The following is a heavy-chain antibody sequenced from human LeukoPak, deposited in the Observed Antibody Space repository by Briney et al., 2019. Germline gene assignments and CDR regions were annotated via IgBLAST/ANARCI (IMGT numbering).Heavy chain of an antibody. CDR3: ARSYYDILTGSRDDAFDI. Sequence: SETLSLTCTVSGGSISSYYWSWIRQPPGKGLEWIGYIYYSGSTNYNPSLKSRVTISVDTSKNQFSLKLSSVTAADTAVYYCARSYYDILTGSRDDAFDIWGQGTMVTVSS. V-gene: IGHV4-59*12. CDR2: IYYSGST. J-gene: IGHJ3*02. D-gene: IGHD3-9*01. CDR1: GGSISSYY.